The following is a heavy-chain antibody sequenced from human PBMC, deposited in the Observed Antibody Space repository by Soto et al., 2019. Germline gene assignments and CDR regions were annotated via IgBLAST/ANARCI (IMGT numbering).Heavy chain of an antibody. J-gene: IGHJ5*02. CDR3: ARDILRYFDWPEEWFDP. CDR2: ISAYNGNT. Sequence: ASVKVSCKASGYTFTSYGISWVRQAPGQGLEWMGWISAYNGNTNYAQKLQGRVTMTTDTSTSTAYMELRSLGSDDTAVHYCARDILRYFDWPEEWFDPWGQGTLVTVSS. CDR1: GYTFTSYG. V-gene: IGHV1-18*01. D-gene: IGHD3-9*01.